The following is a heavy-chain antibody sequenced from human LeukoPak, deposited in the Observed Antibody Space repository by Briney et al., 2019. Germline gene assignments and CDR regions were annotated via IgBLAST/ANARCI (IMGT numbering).Heavy chain of an antibody. CDR2: IYYSGST. J-gene: IGHJ4*02. Sequence: SETLSLTCTVSGGSISSGGYSWSWIRQHPGKGLEWIGYIYYSGSTYYNPSLKIRVTISVDTSKNQFSLKRSSVTAADTAVYYCARGPPVYDGSGSPFDYWGQGTLVTVSS. D-gene: IGHD3-10*01. V-gene: IGHV4-31*03. CDR3: ARGPPVYDGSGSPFDY. CDR1: GGSISSGGYS.